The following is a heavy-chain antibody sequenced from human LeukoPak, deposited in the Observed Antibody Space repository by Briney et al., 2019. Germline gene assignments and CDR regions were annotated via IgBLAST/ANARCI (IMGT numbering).Heavy chain of an antibody. D-gene: IGHD6-19*01. Sequence: GGSLRLSCAASGFTFSSYEMSWVRQAPGKGLEWVSYISSSGSTISYADSVKGRFTISRDKAKNSLYLQMNSLRAEDTAVYYCARDGGSGWHFYYYYGMDVWGKGTTVTVSS. CDR2: ISSSGSTI. J-gene: IGHJ6*04. V-gene: IGHV3-48*03. CDR1: GFTFSSYE. CDR3: ARDGGSGWHFYYYYGMDV.